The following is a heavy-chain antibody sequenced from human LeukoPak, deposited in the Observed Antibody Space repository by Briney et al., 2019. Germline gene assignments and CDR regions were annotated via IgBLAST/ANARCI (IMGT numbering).Heavy chain of an antibody. V-gene: IGHV4-4*02. CDR1: GGSISSSNW. J-gene: IGHJ6*02. CDR2: IYHSGST. Sequence: SETLSLTCAVSGGSISSSNWWSWVRQPPGKGLEWIGEIYHSGSTNYNPSLKSRVTISVDKSKNQFSLKLSSVTAADTAVYYCARDSTTPAVRRGMDVWGQGTTVTVSS. CDR3: ARDSTTPAVRRGMDV. D-gene: IGHD4-17*01.